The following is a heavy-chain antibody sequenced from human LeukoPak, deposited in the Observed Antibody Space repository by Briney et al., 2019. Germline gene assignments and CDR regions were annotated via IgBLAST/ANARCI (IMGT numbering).Heavy chain of an antibody. CDR3: ARAPGYCSGGTCYGDYYYGMDV. CDR1: GFTVSSNY. V-gene: IGHV3-66*01. Sequence: PGGSLRLSCAASGFTVSSNYMSWVRQAPGKGLEWVSVNFSGGSTYYADSVKGRFTISRDNSKNTLYLQMNSLRAEDTAVYYCARAPGYCSGGTCYGDYYYGMDVWGQGTTVTVSS. CDR2: NFSGGST. J-gene: IGHJ6*02. D-gene: IGHD2-15*01.